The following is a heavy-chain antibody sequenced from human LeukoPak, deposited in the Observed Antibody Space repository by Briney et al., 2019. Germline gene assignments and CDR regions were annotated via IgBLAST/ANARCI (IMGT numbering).Heavy chain of an antibody. J-gene: IGHJ4*02. D-gene: IGHD4-23*01. Sequence: SETLSLTCTVSGASVNSGSHYWSWFRQPPGKGLEWIGYMYYSGTTNYNPSLKSRVTMSVDTSKNHFSLKMNSLTAADTAEYYCAGLRYHGGNTVWGQGTPVTGSS. CDR2: MYYSGTT. CDR3: AGLRYHGGNTV. CDR1: GASVNSGSHY. V-gene: IGHV4-61*03.